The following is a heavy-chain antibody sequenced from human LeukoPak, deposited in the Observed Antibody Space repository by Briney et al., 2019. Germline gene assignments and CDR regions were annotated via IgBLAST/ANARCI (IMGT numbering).Heavy chain of an antibody. CDR1: GFTFSRYE. J-gene: IGHJ3*02. Sequence: QPGGSLRLSCAASGFTFSRYEMNWVRQAPGKGLEWVSYISSSGTTIYYADSVKGRFTISRDNAKNSLYLQMNSLRAEDTAVYYCARGGYCSSSICYSLNAFDIWGQGTMFIVSS. CDR2: ISSSGTTI. CDR3: ARGGYCSSSICYSLNAFDI. V-gene: IGHV3-48*03. D-gene: IGHD2-2*01.